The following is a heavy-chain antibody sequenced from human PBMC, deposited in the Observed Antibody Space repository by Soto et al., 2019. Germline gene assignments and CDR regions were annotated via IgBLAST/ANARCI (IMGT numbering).Heavy chain of an antibody. CDR2: IWFDGSKT. J-gene: IGHJ4*01. CDR1: GFTFSSFG. CDR3: ARVNGGDGYNGGTLDY. Sequence: QVHLVESGGDVVQPGRSLRLSCAASGFTFSSFGMHWVRQAPGKGLEWVAVIWFDGSKTYYADSVRGRFTISRDNSRDKVDLQMNSLRPDDTAVYYCARVNGGDGYNGGTLDYWGQGTLVTVSP. V-gene: IGHV3-33*01. D-gene: IGHD5-12*01.